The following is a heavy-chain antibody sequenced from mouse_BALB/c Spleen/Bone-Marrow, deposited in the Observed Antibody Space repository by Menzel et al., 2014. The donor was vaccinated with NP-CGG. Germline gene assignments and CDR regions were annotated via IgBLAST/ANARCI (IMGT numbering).Heavy chain of an antibody. V-gene: IGHV5-9-3*01. CDR1: GFTFSTYA. Sequence: EVKLVESGGGLVKPGGSLKLSCAASGFTFSTYAMSWVRQTPEKRLERVATINSGGTYIYYADSVKGRFTISRDNAKNTLYLQMSSLRSEDTAMFYCARPRMITTSFDVWGAGTTVTVSS. CDR2: INSGGTYI. CDR3: ARPRMITTSFDV. J-gene: IGHJ1*01. D-gene: IGHD2-4*01.